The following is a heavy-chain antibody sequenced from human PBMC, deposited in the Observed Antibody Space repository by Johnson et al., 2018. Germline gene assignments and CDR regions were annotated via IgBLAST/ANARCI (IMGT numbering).Heavy chain of an antibody. D-gene: IGHD2-15*01. CDR1: GFTFSSYA. CDR3: AQVSYGSGGSCDPGAFDI. V-gene: IGHV3-23*01. CDR2: ISGSGGST. J-gene: IGHJ3*02. Sequence: EVQLLETGGGLVQPGGSLRLSCAASGFTFSSYAMSWVRQASGKGLEWVSAISGSGGSTYYADSVKGRFTISRDNSKNTLYLQMNSLRAEDTAVYYCAQVSYGSGGSCDPGAFDIWGQGTMVTVSS.